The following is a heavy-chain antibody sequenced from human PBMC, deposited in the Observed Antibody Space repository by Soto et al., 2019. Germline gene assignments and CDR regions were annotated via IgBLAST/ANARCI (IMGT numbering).Heavy chain of an antibody. J-gene: IGHJ6*02. CDR2: SWYDGKT. CDR3: ARVRNNKDKRLDV. V-gene: IGHV3-33*01. Sequence: QEQLVESGGGMVHPGTSLRLSCVTSGITLAANGMHWVRQAPGKGLEWVALSWYDGKTFYGDSVKGRFTISRDTSTVFLNMRSLRPDDTAGYFGARVRNNKDKRLDVWGQGTTVIV. CDR1: GITLAANG.